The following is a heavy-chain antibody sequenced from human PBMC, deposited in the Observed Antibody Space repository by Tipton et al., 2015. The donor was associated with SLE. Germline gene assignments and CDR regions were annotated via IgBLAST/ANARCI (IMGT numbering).Heavy chain of an antibody. CDR1: GGSISSYY. CDR3: ARDSGDCSGGGCPFDY. Sequence: LRLSCTVSGGSISSYYWSWIRQPAGKGLEWTGRIYTSGSTNYNPSLKSRVTMSVDTSKNQFSLKLSSVTAADTAVYYCARDSGDCSGGGCPFDYWGQGTLVTVSS. J-gene: IGHJ4*02. D-gene: IGHD2-15*01. V-gene: IGHV4-4*07. CDR2: IYTSGST.